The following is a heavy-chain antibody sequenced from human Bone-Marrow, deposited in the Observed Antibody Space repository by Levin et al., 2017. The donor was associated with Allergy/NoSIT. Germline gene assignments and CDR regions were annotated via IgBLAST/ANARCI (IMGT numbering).Heavy chain of an antibody. CDR1: GASISSGDYY. Sequence: SETLSLTCTVSGASISSGDYYWSWIRQSPGKGLEWIGYIYSNGNTYYSPSLKGRIHISLDTSKNQFSLKLTSVTGADTAVFYCARDDSGSWHSFDYWGQGTLVTVSS. CDR3: ARDDSGSWHSFDY. CDR2: IYSNGNT. D-gene: IGHD1-26*01. J-gene: IGHJ4*02. V-gene: IGHV4-30-4*01.